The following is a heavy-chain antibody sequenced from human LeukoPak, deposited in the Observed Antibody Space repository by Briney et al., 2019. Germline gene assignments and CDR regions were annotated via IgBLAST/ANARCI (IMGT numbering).Heavy chain of an antibody. V-gene: IGHV4-59*01. CDR3: ARDRVRGVISHYFDY. D-gene: IGHD3-10*01. Sequence: PSETLSLTCSVSGGSINTYYWSWIRQPPGKGLEWIGYIYYSGSTNYNPSLKSRVTISVDTSKNQFSLKLSSVTAADTAVYYCARDRVRGVISHYFDYWGQGTLVTVSS. CDR2: IYYSGST. J-gene: IGHJ4*02. CDR1: GGSINTYY.